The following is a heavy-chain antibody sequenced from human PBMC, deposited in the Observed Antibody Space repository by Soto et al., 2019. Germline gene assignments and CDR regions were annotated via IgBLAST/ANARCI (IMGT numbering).Heavy chain of an antibody. CDR3: TREGGESSDGLYYFAS. D-gene: IGHD3-16*01. CDR2: IYYSGNT. Sequence: SETLSLTCTVSGGSTRSDNYWSWTRQPPGKGLEWIGHIYYSGNTDYNPSLKSRLAISIDTSKNQFSLQLSYVTAADTAVYFCTREGGESSDGLYYFASWGKGSLVTFSS. V-gene: IGHV4-30-4*01. J-gene: IGHJ4*02. CDR1: GGSTRSDNY.